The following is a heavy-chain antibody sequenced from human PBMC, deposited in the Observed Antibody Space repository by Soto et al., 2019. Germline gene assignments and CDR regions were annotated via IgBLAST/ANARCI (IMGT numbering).Heavy chain of an antibody. V-gene: IGHV3-23*01. CDR3: AKVPIVGATKPYYFEY. D-gene: IGHD1-26*01. Sequence: EVQLLESGGGLVQPGGSLRLSCAASGFTFSSYAMSWVRQAPGKGLEWVSAISGSGGSTYYADSVKGRFTISRDNSKNTMYLQMNSLRAEDTAVYYCAKVPIVGATKPYYFEYWGQGTLVTVSS. J-gene: IGHJ4*02. CDR1: GFTFSSYA. CDR2: ISGSGGST.